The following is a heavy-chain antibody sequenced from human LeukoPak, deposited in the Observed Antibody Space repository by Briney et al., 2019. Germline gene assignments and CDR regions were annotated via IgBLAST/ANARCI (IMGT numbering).Heavy chain of an antibody. D-gene: IGHD6-13*01. Sequence: ASVKVSCKASGGTFSSYAISWVRQAPGQGLEWMGRIIPIFGTANYAQKFQGRVTITTDESTSTAYMELSSLRSEDTAVYYCARGTAAGTYFDYWGQRTLVTVSS. CDR2: IIPIFGTA. CDR3: ARGTAAGTYFDY. CDR1: GGTFSSYA. V-gene: IGHV1-69*05. J-gene: IGHJ4*02.